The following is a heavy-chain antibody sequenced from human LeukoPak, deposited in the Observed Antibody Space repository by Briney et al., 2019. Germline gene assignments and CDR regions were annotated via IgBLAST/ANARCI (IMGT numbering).Heavy chain of an antibody. CDR1: GFTFDDYA. D-gene: IGHD6-19*01. CDR2: ISWNSGSI. CDR3: AKAHSRIAVAGNDY. Sequence: GGSLRLSCAASGFTFDDYAMHWVRQAPGKGLEWVSGISWNSGSIGYADSVKGRFTISRDNAKNSLYLQMNSLRAEDTALYYCAKAHSRIAVAGNDYWGQGTLVTVSS. V-gene: IGHV3-9*01. J-gene: IGHJ4*02.